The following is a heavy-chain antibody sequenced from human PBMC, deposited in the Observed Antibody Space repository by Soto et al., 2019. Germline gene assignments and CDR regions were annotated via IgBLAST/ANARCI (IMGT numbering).Heavy chain of an antibody. CDR3: AREQWGFDS. CDR2: IYYTGNS. Sequence: QVQLQESGPELVKSSQTLSLTCTVSNGSISTNGYYWTWIRQRPGKGLDWIAYIYYTGNSYYNPSLKSRLTISIDTSKNQFSLTLRSVTAADTAVYYCAREQWGFDSWGQGTLVTVSS. CDR1: NGSISTNGYY. J-gene: IGHJ4*02. V-gene: IGHV4-31*03. D-gene: IGHD6-19*01.